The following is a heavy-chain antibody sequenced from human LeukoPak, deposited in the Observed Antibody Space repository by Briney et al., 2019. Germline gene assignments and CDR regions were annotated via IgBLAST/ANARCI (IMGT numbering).Heavy chain of an antibody. CDR2: ISSSGSGGNT. V-gene: IGHV3-23*01. CDR1: GVTLSSYA. J-gene: IGHJ2*01. CDR3: AKDRTVEASYWYFDL. D-gene: IGHD4-23*01. Sequence: GGSLRLSCAASGVTLSSYAMSWARQAPGKGLEWVSGISSSGSGGNTYYADSVKGRFTISRDSSKNTLFLHMNTLRAEDTAIYYCAKDRTVEASYWYFDLWGRGTLVTVSS.